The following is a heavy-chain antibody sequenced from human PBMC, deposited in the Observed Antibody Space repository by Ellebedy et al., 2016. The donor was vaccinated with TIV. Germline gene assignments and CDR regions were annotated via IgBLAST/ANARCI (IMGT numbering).Heavy chain of an antibody. CDR1: GFTFSNYN. Sequence: GESLKISCVASGFTFSNYNMNWVRQAPGKGLEYVSAISSNGVGTYYADSVKGRFTISRDNSKNTLYLQMGSLRAEDMAVYYCAKDRGGTGDFDYWGQGTLVTVSS. D-gene: IGHD3-16*01. V-gene: IGHV3-64*02. CDR3: AKDRGGTGDFDY. CDR2: ISSNGVGT. J-gene: IGHJ4*02.